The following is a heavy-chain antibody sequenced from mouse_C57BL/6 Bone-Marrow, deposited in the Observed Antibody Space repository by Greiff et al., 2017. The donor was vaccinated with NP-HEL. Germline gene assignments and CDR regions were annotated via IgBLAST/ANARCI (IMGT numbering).Heavy chain of an antibody. CDR2: IDPSDSYT. CDR3: AREGTVAWFAY. J-gene: IGHJ3*01. CDR1: GYTFTSYW. V-gene: IGHV1-69*01. D-gene: IGHD4-1*01. Sequence: QVQLQQPGAELVMPGASVKLSCKASGYTFTSYWMHWVKQRPGQGLEWIGEIDPSDSYTNYNQKFKGKSTLTVDKSSSTAYMLLSSLTSEDSAVYYCAREGTVAWFAYWGQGTLVTVSA.